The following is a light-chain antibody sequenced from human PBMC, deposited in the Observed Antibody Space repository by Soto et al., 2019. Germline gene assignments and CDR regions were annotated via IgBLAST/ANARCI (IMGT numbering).Light chain of an antibody. V-gene: IGKV3-20*01. CDR3: QQYGSSRLT. J-gene: IGKJ4*01. CDR1: HSVSSS. CDR2: GAS. Sequence: ILLTQSPATLSVSLGERTTLSCWSSHSVSSSLAWYQHKPGQAPRLLIYGASSRATGIPDRFSGSGSGTDFTLTISRLEPEDFAVYYCQQYGSSRLTFGGGTKVDIK.